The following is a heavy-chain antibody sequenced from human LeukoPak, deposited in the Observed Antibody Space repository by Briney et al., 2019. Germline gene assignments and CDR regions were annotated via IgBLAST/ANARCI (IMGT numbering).Heavy chain of an antibody. Sequence: GGSLRLSCAASGFTFSNYWMTWVRQAPGKGLEWVANINRDGSERYYVDSVKGRFTISRGDAKSSLYLQMNSLRAEDTAVYYCARRNAMDVWGQGTTVIVFS. V-gene: IGHV3-7*03. CDR1: GFTFSNYW. CDR3: ARRNAMDV. CDR2: INRDGSER. J-gene: IGHJ6*02.